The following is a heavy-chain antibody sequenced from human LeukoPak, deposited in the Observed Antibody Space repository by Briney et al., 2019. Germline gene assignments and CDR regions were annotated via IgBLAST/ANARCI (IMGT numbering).Heavy chain of an antibody. Sequence: SVKVSCKASGGTFSSYAISWVRQAPGQGLEWMGRIIPILGIANYAQKFQGRVTITADKSTSTAYMELSSLRSEDTAVYYCARVVRDFWSGYYLDYWGQGTLVTVSS. J-gene: IGHJ4*02. CDR2: IIPILGIA. CDR3: ARVVRDFWSGYYLDY. V-gene: IGHV1-69*04. CDR1: GGTFSSYA. D-gene: IGHD3-3*01.